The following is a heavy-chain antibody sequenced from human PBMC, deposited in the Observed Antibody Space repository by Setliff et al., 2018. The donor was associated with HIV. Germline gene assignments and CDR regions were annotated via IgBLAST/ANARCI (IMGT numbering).Heavy chain of an antibody. Sequence: ASVKVSCKASGYTFTSYDINWVRQATGQGLEWMGWMNPNSGNTGFAQKFQGRVTMTRNTSISTACMELSSLRSEDTAVYYCARIAWPWWQWLVRSGKWYFDYWGQGTLVTVSS. CDR3: ARIAWPWWQWLVRSGKWYFDY. J-gene: IGHJ4*02. D-gene: IGHD6-19*01. CDR1: GYTFTSYD. CDR2: MNPNSGNT. V-gene: IGHV1-8*01.